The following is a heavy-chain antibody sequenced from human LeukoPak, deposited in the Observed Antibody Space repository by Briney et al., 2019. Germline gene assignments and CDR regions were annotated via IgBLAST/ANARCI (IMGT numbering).Heavy chain of an antibody. CDR2: ISSSSSYI. Sequence: GGSLRLSCAASGFTFSSYCMNWVRQAPGEGLEWVSTISSSSSYIYYADSVKGRFTISRDNAKNSLYLQMNSLRAEDTAVYYCARVVDTAMANYGMDVWGKGTTVTVSS. CDR1: GFTFSSYC. J-gene: IGHJ6*04. D-gene: IGHD5-18*01. CDR3: ARVVDTAMANYGMDV. V-gene: IGHV3-21*01.